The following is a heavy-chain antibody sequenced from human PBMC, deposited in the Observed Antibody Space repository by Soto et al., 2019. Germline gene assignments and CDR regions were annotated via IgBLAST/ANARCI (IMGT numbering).Heavy chain of an antibody. J-gene: IGHJ4*02. CDR3: TRGAGAPWVRFDS. CDR2: ISYSAKT. D-gene: IGHD3-22*01. V-gene: IGHV4-38-2*01. Sequence: TLSLTCGVSGYSITSGFYWGWVRQSPGKGLEWIGSISYSAKTSYNPSLASRLSIAVDTSMNQFSLRLTSVTAADTALYYCTRGAGAPWVRFDSWGQGTLVTVSS. CDR1: GYSITSGFY.